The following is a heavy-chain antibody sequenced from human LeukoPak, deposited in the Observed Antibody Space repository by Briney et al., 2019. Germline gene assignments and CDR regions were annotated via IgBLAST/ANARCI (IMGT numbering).Heavy chain of an antibody. Sequence: ETGGSLRLSCAASGFTFSSYAMHWVRQAPGKGLEWVAAISYDGSNKYYAESVKGRFTISRDNSKNTLYLQMNSLRAEDTAVYYCAKAAPLAVADWGQGTLVTVSS. CDR1: GFTFSSYA. J-gene: IGHJ4*02. V-gene: IGHV3-30*18. CDR2: ISYDGSNK. D-gene: IGHD6-19*01. CDR3: AKAAPLAVAD.